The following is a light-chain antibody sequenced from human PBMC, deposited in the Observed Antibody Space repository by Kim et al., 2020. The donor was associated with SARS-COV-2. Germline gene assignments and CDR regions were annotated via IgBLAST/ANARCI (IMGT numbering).Light chain of an antibody. CDR1: SSKIGNYC. Sequence: KVPISWSEGSSKIGNYCGSGYQQHPGTAPKLLIYDNNKRPSGIPDRFSGSKSGSSATLGITGLQTGDEADYYCGTWDSSLSAGPWVFGGGTQLTVL. CDR2: DNN. J-gene: IGLJ3*02. V-gene: IGLV1-51*01. CDR3: GTWDSSLSAGPWV.